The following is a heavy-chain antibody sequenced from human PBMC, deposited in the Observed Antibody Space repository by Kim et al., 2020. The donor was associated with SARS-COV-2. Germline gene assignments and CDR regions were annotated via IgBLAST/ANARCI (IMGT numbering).Heavy chain of an antibody. V-gene: IGHV3-15*01. CDR1: GFTFSNAW. CDR2: IKSKTDGGTT. J-gene: IGHJ5*02. CDR3: TSLPAAFWFDP. Sequence: GGSLRLSCAASGFTFSNAWMSWVRQAPGKGLEWVGRIKSKTDGGTTDYAAPVKGRFTISRDDSKNTLYLQMNSLKTEDTAVYYCTSLPAAFWFDPWGQGTLVTVSS. D-gene: IGHD2-2*01.